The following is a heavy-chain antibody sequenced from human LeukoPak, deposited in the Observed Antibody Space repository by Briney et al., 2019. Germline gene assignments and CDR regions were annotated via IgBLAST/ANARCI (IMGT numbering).Heavy chain of an antibody. CDR1: GFTFSNAW. CDR2: IKSKTDGGTT. D-gene: IGHD1-26*01. Sequence: GGSLRLSCAASGFTFSNAWMNWVRQAPGKGLEWVGRIKSKTDGGTTDYAAPVKGRFTISRDDSKNTLYLQVNSLKTEDTAVYYCTNFYSGSYYYYGMDVWGQGTTVTVSS. J-gene: IGHJ6*02. V-gene: IGHV3-15*07. CDR3: TNFYSGSYYYYGMDV.